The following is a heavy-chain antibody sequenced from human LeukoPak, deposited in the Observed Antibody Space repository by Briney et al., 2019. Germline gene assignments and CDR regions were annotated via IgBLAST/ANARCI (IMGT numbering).Heavy chain of an antibody. CDR3: VRDGPHRELDF. J-gene: IGHJ4*02. CDR1: GFTFSSYY. Sequence: GGSLRLSCAASGFTFSSYYMHWVRQAPGKGLVWVSRIHSDGSSTNYADPVKGRFTISRDNAKNTLYLQMNSLRAEDTAVYYCVRDGPHRELDFWGQGTLVPVSS. CDR2: IHSDGSST. V-gene: IGHV3-74*01. D-gene: IGHD1-26*01.